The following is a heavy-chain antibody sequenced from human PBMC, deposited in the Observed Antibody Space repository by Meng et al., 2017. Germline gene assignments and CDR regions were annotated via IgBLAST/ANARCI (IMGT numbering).Heavy chain of an antibody. V-gene: IGHV1-69*01. CDR2: IIPIFGTA. CDR1: GGTFSSYV. D-gene: IGHD4-17*01. Sequence: QVQLVRSWADVKKPGSSVKVSCKASGGTFSSYVISWVRQAPGQGLVWMGGIIPIFGTANYAQKFQGRVTITADESTSTAYMELSSLRSEDTAVYYCARDYGDYAWIAKRWFDPWGQGTLVTVSS. CDR3: ARDYGDYAWIAKRWFDP. J-gene: IGHJ5*02.